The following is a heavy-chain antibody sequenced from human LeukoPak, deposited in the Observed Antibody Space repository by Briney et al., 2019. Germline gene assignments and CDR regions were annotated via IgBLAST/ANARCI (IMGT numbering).Heavy chain of an antibody. CDR3: ARSRGYCGGEAQCDFTY. J-gene: IGHJ4*02. D-gene: IGHD2-21*01. CDR2: ISDHESGSNE. Sequence: GGSLRLFCAASGFTFSSYAFHWVRQAPGKGLEWVALISDHESGSNEYYAASVKGRFTISRDNSRKTLSLQMNTLRIEDTAVYYCARSRGYCGGEAQCDFTYWGQGTLVTVSS. V-gene: IGHV3-30-3*01. CDR1: GFTFSSYA.